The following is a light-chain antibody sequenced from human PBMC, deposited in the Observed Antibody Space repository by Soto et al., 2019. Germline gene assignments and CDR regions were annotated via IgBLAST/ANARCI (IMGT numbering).Light chain of an antibody. CDR3: AAWDDSLSGPGWV. CDR2: EVS. CDR1: SGDVGSYNR. Sequence: QSALTQPASVSGSPGQSITISCTGTSGDVGSYNRVSWYQQHPGKAPKLIIYEVSDRPSGVSNRFSGSKSGNTASLTISGLQAEDEAEYYCAAWDDSLSGPGWVFGGGTKLTVL. J-gene: IGLJ3*02. V-gene: IGLV2-14*01.